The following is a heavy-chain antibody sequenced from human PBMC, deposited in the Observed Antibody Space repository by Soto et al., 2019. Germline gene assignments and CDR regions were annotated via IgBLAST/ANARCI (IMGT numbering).Heavy chain of an antibody. CDR2: ISGSGGST. CDR3: AKYIYDSSGADDAFDI. V-gene: IGHV3-23*01. Sequence: EVQLLESGGGLVQPGGSLRLSCAASGFTFSSYAMSWVRQAPGKGLEWVSAISGSGGSTYYADSVKGRFTISRDNSKNTLYLQMNSLRAEDTAVYDCAKYIYDSSGADDAFDIWGQGTMVTVSS. J-gene: IGHJ3*02. CDR1: GFTFSSYA. D-gene: IGHD3-22*01.